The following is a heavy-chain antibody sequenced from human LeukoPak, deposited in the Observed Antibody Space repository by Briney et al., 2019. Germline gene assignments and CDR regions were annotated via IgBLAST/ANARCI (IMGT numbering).Heavy chain of an antibody. V-gene: IGHV3-33*01. CDR1: GFTFSSYG. D-gene: IGHD5-18*01. J-gene: IGHJ4*02. Sequence: GGSLRLSCAASGFTFSSYGMHWVRQAPGKGLGWVAVIWYDGSNKYYADSVKGRFTISRDNSKNTLYLQMNSLRAEDTAVYYCARGGARGYSYGSFFDYWGQGTLVTVSS. CDR3: ARGGARGYSYGSFFDY. CDR2: IWYDGSNK.